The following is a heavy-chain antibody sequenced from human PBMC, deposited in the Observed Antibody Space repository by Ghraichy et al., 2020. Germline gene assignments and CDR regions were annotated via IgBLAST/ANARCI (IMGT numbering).Heavy chain of an antibody. CDR2: ISSSSSYT. D-gene: IGHD6-19*01. V-gene: IGHV3-11*05. Sequence: GGSLRLSCAASGFTFSDYYMSWIRQAPGKGLEWVSYISSSSSYTNYADSVKGRFTISRDNAKNSLYLQMNSLRAEGTAVYYCARDFSSGWYYYYYGMDVWGQGTTVTVSS. J-gene: IGHJ6*02. CDR1: GFTFSDYY. CDR3: ARDFSSGWYYYYYGMDV.